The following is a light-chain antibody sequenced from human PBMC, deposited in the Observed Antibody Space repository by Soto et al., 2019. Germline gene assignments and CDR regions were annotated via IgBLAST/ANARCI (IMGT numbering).Light chain of an antibody. J-gene: IGLJ1*01. CDR3: TSYRRGPLYV. CDR1: SADVGTSNF. Sequence: QSVLTQPAPVSGSPGQSITISCTGISADVGTSNFVSWYQHHPGKAPRLILYDVANRPSGVSNRFSGSKPGDTASLTISGLQVDDEADYYCTSYRRGPLYVFGTGTKVTVL. CDR2: DVA. V-gene: IGLV2-14*03.